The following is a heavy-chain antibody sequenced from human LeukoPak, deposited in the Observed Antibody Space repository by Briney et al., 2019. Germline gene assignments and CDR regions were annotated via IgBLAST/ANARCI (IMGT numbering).Heavy chain of an antibody. CDR1: GFTFSSYW. CDR3: ARDDYGGNPDY. CDR2: INSDGSST. Sequence: GGSLRLSCAASGFTFSSYWMHWVRQVPGKGLVWVSRINSDGSSTSYADSVKARFTTSRDNAKNTLYLQMNSLRAEDTALYYCARDDYGGNPDYWGQGTLVTVSS. J-gene: IGHJ4*02. V-gene: IGHV3-74*01. D-gene: IGHD4-23*01.